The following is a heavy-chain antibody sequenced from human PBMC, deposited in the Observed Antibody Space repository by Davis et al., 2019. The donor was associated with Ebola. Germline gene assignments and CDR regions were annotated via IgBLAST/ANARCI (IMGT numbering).Heavy chain of an antibody. CDR1: GGTFSSYA. D-gene: IGHD4-23*01. CDR2: ISAYNGNT. Sequence: ASVKVSCKASGGTFSSYAISWVRQAPGQGLEWMGWISAYNGNTNYAQKFQGWVTMTRDTSISTAYMELSRLRSDDTAVYYCARTLDFGGTSLGYWGQGTLVTVSS. CDR3: ARTLDFGGTSLGY. V-gene: IGHV1-2*04. J-gene: IGHJ4*02.